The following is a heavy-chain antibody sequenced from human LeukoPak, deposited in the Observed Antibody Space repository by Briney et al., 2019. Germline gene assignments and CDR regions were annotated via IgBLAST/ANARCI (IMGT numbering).Heavy chain of an antibody. Sequence: GGSLRLSCAASGFTFSSYGMHWVRQAPGKGLDWVAVISYDGSNKYYADSVKGRFTISRDNSKNTLYLQMNSLRAEDTAVYYCARDLTVVVVTAIQYYFDYWGQGTLVTVSS. CDR1: GFTFSSYG. CDR2: ISYDGSNK. V-gene: IGHV3-30*03. D-gene: IGHD2-21*02. CDR3: ARDLTVVVVTAIQYYFDY. J-gene: IGHJ4*02.